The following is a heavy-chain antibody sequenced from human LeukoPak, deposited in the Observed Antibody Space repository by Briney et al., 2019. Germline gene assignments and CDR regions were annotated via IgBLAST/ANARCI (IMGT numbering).Heavy chain of an antibody. Sequence: SETLSLTCTVSGGSISSSSYYWGWIRQPPGKGLEWIASIHYSGTTYYNPSLDSRISTSVDTSKNQFSLRLSSVTAADTAVFYCARDSAYSGTYTPDVFDVWGQGTMVTVSS. CDR1: GGSISSSSYY. J-gene: IGHJ3*01. CDR3: ARDSAYSGTYTPDVFDV. D-gene: IGHD1-26*01. V-gene: IGHV4-39*07. CDR2: IHYSGTT.